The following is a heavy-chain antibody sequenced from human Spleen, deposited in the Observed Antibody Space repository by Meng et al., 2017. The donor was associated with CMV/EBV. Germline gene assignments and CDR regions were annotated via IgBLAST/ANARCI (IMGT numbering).Heavy chain of an antibody. CDR3: ARHVERLYGDWFDP. J-gene: IGHJ5*02. Sequence: SETLSLTCAVSGGSINNYYWSWIRQPPGRGLEWIGYIYYSGVPSGSTNYNPYLKSRVTISVDSSKNQFSLKLNSVTAADTAVYYCARHVERLYGDWFDPWGQGTLVTVSS. D-gene: IGHD2-2*02. V-gene: IGHV4-59*01. CDR2: IYYSGVPSGST. CDR1: GGSINNYY.